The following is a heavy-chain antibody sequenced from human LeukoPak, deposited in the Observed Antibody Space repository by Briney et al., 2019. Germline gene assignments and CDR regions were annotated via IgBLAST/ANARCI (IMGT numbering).Heavy chain of an antibody. CDR1: GFTFSDYY. CDR3: VLGDCSSTSCYISAFDI. Sequence: GGSLRLSCAASGFTFSDYYMSWIRQAPGKGLEWVSSISSSSSYIYYADSVKGRFTISRDNAKNSLYLQMNSLRAEDTAVYYCVLGDCSSTSCYISAFDIWGQGTMVTVSS. J-gene: IGHJ3*02. D-gene: IGHD2-2*02. CDR2: ISSSSSYI. V-gene: IGHV3-11*06.